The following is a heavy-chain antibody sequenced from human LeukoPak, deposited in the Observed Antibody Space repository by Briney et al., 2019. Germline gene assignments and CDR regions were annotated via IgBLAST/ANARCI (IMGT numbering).Heavy chain of an antibody. CDR3: ARDKKGWFGELLYLLNY. D-gene: IGHD3-10*01. CDR2: INPNSGGT. Sequence: ASVKVSCKASGYTFTGYYMDWVRHAPGQGREWMGWINPNSGGTNYAQKFQGRVTMTRDTSISTAYMELSRLRSDDTAVYYCARDKKGWFGELLYLLNYWGQGTLVTVSS. CDR1: GYTFTGYY. J-gene: IGHJ4*02. V-gene: IGHV1-2*02.